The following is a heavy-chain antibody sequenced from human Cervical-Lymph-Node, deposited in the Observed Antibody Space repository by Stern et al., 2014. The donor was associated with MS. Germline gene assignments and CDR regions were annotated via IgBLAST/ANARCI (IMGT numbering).Heavy chain of an antibody. V-gene: IGHV4-31*03. CDR2: IYYSGIP. Sequence: QLQLQESGPGLVKPSQTLSLTCTVSGGSISSGGYYWSWIRQHPGKGLEWIGYIYYSGIPYYHPSLKSRVTISVDTSKNQFSLKLSSVTAADTAVYYCARRQNHSSGYYLDYWGQGTLVTVSS. J-gene: IGHJ4*02. CDR1: GGSISSGGYY. D-gene: IGHD3-22*01. CDR3: ARRQNHSSGYYLDY.